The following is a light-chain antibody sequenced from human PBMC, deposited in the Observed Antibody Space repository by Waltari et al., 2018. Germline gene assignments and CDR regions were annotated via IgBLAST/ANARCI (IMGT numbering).Light chain of an antibody. V-gene: IGKV3-15*01. J-gene: IGKJ4*01. Sequence: EIVMTQSPATLSVSPGERATLSCRASQSVSSNLAWYQQKPGQAPRLLIYGASTRATGSPARFSGSGSGTEFTLTINSLQSEDFAVYYCQQYNNWPPLTFGGGTKVEIK. CDR1: QSVSSN. CDR3: QQYNNWPPLT. CDR2: GAS.